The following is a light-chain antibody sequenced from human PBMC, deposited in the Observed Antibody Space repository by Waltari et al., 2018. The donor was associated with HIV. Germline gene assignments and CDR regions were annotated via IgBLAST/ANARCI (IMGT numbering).Light chain of an antibody. Sequence: QSVLTQPPSASGTPGQRVTISCSGSSSNIENDNVYWYQQFTAAAPRLLIYKDTQLPSGVPDRFTGSKSGTSASLAISGLRSEDEADYYCVGWDSRLSGYVFGTGTKVTVL. CDR2: KDT. CDR1: SSNIENDN. J-gene: IGLJ1*01. V-gene: IGLV1-47*01. CDR3: VGWDSRLSGYV.